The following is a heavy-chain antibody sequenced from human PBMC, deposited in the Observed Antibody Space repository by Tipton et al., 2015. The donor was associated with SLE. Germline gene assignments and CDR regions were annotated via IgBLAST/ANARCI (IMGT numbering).Heavy chain of an antibody. CDR3: ARDRDDLLPDAFDI. V-gene: IGHV4-59*01. J-gene: IGHJ3*02. CDR2: IYYSGNT. Sequence: TLSLTCTVSGGSISSYYWSWIRQPPGKGLEWIGYIYYSGNTGYNPSLKSRVTISVDTSKNHFSLRLTSVTAADTAVYYCARDRDDLLPDAFDIWGQGTMVTVSS. D-gene: IGHD3-9*01. CDR1: GGSISSYY.